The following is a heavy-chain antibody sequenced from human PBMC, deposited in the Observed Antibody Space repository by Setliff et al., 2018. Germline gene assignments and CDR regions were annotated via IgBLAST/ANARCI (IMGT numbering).Heavy chain of an antibody. CDR1: GYTFTSHY. J-gene: IGHJ3*02. V-gene: IGHV1-46*01. CDR2: INPSSGRT. D-gene: IGHD3-22*01. CDR3: ARGVFPYHYEGAFDI. Sequence: ASVKVSCKASGYTFTSHYMHWARQAPGLGLEWMGTINPSSGRTSYAQKFQGRVTMTRDTSTSTVYMDMSSLRSEDTAVYYCARGVFPYHYEGAFDIWGQGTMVTVSS.